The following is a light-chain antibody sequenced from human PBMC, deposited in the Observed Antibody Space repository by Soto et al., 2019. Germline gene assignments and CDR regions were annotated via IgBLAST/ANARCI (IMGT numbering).Light chain of an antibody. J-gene: IGKJ1*01. CDR2: AAS. CDR1: QSISSY. Sequence: DIQMTQSPSSLSASVGDRVTITCRASQSISSYLNWYQQKPGKAPKLLIYAASSLQSGVPSRFSGSGSETDFTLTISSLQPEDFATYYCQESYNTLSWTFGQGTKVDIK. CDR3: QESYNTLSWT. V-gene: IGKV1-39*01.